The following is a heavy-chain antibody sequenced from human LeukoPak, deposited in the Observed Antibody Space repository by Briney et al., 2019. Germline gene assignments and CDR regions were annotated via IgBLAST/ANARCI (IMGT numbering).Heavy chain of an antibody. CDR1: GFTFSSYG. J-gene: IGHJ6*02. CDR2: ISYDGSNK. D-gene: IGHD3-10*01. V-gene: IGHV3-30*03. CDR3: ASLKGSGSYYYYYGMDV. Sequence: PGRSLRLSCAASGFTFSSYGMHWVRQAPGKGLEWVAVISYDGSNKYYADSVKGRFTISRDNSKNTLYLQMNSLRAEDTAVYYCASLKGSGSYYYYYGMDVWGQGTTVTVSS.